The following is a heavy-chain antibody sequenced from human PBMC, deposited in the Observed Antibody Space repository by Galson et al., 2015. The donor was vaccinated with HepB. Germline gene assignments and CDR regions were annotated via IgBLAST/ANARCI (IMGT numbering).Heavy chain of an antibody. CDR3: ARGELWFGELSAGGEDYGMDV. CDR2: IWYDGSYH. J-gene: IGHJ6*02. D-gene: IGHD3-10*01. V-gene: IGHV3-33*01. CDR1: GFTFSSYG. Sequence: SLRLSCAASGFTFSSYGMHWVRQAPGKGLEWVAVIWYDGSYHYYADSVKGRFSISRDNFKNTLYLQMNSLRAEDTAVYYCARGELWFGELSAGGEDYGMDVWGQGTAVTVSS.